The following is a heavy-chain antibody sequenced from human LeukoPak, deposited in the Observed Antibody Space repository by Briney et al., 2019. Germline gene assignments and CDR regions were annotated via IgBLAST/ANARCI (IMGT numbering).Heavy chain of an antibody. CDR1: GFTFSSYA. J-gene: IGHJ3*02. V-gene: IGHV3-30*04. CDR2: ISYDGSNK. CDR3: ASSRVSYGLDI. Sequence: PGGSLRLSCAASGFTFSSYAMHWVRQAPGKGLEWVAVISYDGSNKYYADSVKGRFTISRDNSKNTLYLQMNSLRAEDTAVYYCASSRVSYGLDIWGQGTMVTVSS. D-gene: IGHD3-10*01.